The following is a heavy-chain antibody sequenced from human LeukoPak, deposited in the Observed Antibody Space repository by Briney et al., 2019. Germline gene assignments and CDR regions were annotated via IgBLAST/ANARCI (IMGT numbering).Heavy chain of an antibody. CDR1: GGSISSYY. Sequence: SETLSLTCTVSGGSISSYYWSWIRQPPGKGLEWIGYIYYSGSTNYNPSLKSRVTISVDTSKNQFSLKPSSVTAADTAVYYCAKVEMATTPPDYWGQGTLVTVSS. CDR3: AKVEMATTPPDY. D-gene: IGHD5-24*01. CDR2: IYYSGST. J-gene: IGHJ4*02. V-gene: IGHV4-59*01.